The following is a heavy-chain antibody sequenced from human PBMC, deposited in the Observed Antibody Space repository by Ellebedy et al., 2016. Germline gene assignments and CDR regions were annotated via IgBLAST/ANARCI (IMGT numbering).Heavy chain of an antibody. J-gene: IGHJ3*02. Sequence: SETLSLTCTVSGGSISSYYWSWIRQPPGKGLEWIGYIYYSGSTNYNPSLKSRVTISVDTSKNQFSLKLSSVTAADTAVYYCARGGEKADAFDIWGQGTMVTVSS. CDR1: GGSISSYY. D-gene: IGHD3-16*01. V-gene: IGHV4-59*01. CDR2: IYYSGST. CDR3: ARGGEKADAFDI.